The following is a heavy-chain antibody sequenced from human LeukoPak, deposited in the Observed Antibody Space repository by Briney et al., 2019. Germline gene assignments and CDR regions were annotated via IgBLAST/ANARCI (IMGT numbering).Heavy chain of an antibody. CDR1: GFSFDDHA. V-gene: IGHV3-66*01. J-gene: IGHJ4*02. Sequence: PGGSLRLSCAASGFSFDDHAMHWVRQAPGKGLEWVSLIYSGGSTYYADSVKGRFTISRDNSKNTLYLQMNSLRAEDTAVYYCARDLVGATTSLSRGWTFDYWGQGTLVTVSS. CDR3: ARDLVGATTSLSRGWTFDY. D-gene: IGHD1-26*01. CDR2: IYSGGST.